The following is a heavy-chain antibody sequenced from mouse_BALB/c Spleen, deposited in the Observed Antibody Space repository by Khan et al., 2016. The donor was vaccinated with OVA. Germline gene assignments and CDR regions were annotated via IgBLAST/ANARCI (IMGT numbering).Heavy chain of an antibody. J-gene: IGHJ1*01. CDR3: ARDYYGNWYFDF. D-gene: IGHD1-2*01. Sequence: EVQLQESGPDLVKPSQSLSLTCTVTGYSFTSGYSWHWIRQFPGNKLQWMGYIHYSGSTNFTPSLKSRLSINRDTSKNQFFLQLNSVTTEDTATYYCARDYYGNWYFDFWGAGTTVTVSS. CDR1: GYSFTSGYS. V-gene: IGHV3-1*02. CDR2: IHYSGST.